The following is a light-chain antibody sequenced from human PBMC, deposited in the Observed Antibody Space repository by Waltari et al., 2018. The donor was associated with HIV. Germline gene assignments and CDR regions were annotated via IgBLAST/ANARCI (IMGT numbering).Light chain of an antibody. J-gene: IGKJ1*01. CDR2: GVS. CDR3: QQYGSSPAWT. CDR1: RNVSSPN. Sequence: VLTQSPGTLSLSPGERATLSCRASRNVSSPNLAWYQQKPGQAPRLVIHGVSSRAPGISDRFSGGGAGTNFSLVINRLEPEDFAVYYCQQYGSSPAWTFGQGTKVE. V-gene: IGKV3-20*01.